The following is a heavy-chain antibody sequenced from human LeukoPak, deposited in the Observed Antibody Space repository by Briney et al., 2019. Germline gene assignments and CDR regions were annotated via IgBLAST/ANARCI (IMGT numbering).Heavy chain of an antibody. CDR3: ARVPLGSGWFHY. CDR1: GFTFSSYW. CDR2: INSDGSST. Sequence: GGSLRLSCAASGFTFSSYWMHWVRQAPGKGLVWVSRINSDGSSTSYADSVKGRFTISRDNAKNTLYLQMNSLRAEDTAAYYCARVPLGSGWFHYWGQGTLVTVSS. D-gene: IGHD6-19*01. V-gene: IGHV3-74*01. J-gene: IGHJ4*02.